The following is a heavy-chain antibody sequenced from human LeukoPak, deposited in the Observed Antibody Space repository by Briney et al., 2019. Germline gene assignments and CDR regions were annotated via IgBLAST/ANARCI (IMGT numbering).Heavy chain of an antibody. D-gene: IGHD1-26*01. J-gene: IGHJ3*02. CDR3: ASKRGWELAISAFDI. CDR1: GFTVSSNY. CDR2: IYSGGST. Sequence: PGGSLRLSCAASGFTVSSNYMSWVRQAPGKGLEWVSVIYSGGSTYYAASVKGRFTISRDNSKNTLYLQMNSLRAEDTAVYYCASKRGWELAISAFDIWGQGTMVTVSS. V-gene: IGHV3-53*01.